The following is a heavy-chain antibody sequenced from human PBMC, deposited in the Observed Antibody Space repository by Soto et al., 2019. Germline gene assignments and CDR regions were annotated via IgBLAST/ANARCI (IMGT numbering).Heavy chain of an antibody. V-gene: IGHV4-61*08. D-gene: IGHD3-3*01. J-gene: IGHJ5*02. CDR2: IYYSGNT. CDR3: ARGWNGGLGVTHRDWFDP. Sequence: QVQLQESGPGLVKPSETLSLTCTVSGGSVSSGGYYWSWIRQLPGKGLEWIGYIYYSGNTNYNPSLRSRVTISVDTSKNQFSLKLSSVTAADTAMYYCARGWNGGLGVTHRDWFDPWGQGTLVTVSS. CDR1: GGSVSSGGYY.